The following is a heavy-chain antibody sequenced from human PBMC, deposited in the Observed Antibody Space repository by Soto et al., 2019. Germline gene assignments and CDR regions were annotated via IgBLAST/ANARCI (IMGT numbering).Heavy chain of an antibody. CDR2: ISSSSSYI. Sequence: GGSLSLSCAASGFTFISYSMNWVRQAPGKGLEWVSSISSSSSYIYYADSVKGRFTISRDNAKNSLYLQMNSLRAEDTAVYYCARETRDHWSVHNFDYWGQGTLVTVSS. CDR1: GFTFISYS. V-gene: IGHV3-21*01. J-gene: IGHJ4*02. CDR3: ARETRDHWSVHNFDY. D-gene: IGHD1-1*01.